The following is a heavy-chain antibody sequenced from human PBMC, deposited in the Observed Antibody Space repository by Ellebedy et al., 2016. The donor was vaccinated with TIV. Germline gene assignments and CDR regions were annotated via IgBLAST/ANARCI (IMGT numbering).Heavy chain of an antibody. Sequence: GGSLRLSXAASGFTANNNYMSWVRRAPGKGLEWVSVIYTGGQTYYADSVKGRFTISRDNSKNTLYLQMNSLRAEDTAVYYCARALGGGHCYWGQGTLVTVSS. CDR1: GFTANNNY. D-gene: IGHD2-21*02. CDR2: IYTGGQT. CDR3: ARALGGGHCY. V-gene: IGHV3-66*01. J-gene: IGHJ4*02.